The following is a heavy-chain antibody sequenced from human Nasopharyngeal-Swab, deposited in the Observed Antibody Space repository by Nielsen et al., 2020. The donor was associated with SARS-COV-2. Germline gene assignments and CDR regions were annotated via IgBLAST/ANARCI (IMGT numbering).Heavy chain of an antibody. D-gene: IGHD5-18*01. J-gene: IGHJ4*02. V-gene: IGHV4-39*02. CDR1: GGSISSSSYY. CDR3: ARDDPGQIWLYYFDY. Sequence: SETLSLTCTVSGGSISSSSYYWGWIRQPPGKGLEWIGSIYYSGSTYYNPSLKSRVTISVDTSKNQFSLKLSSVTAADTAVYYCARDDPGQIWLYYFDYWGQGTLVTVSS. CDR2: IYYSGST.